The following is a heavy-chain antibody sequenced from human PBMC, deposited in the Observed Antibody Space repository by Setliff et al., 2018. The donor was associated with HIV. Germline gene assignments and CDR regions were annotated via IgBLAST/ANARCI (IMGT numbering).Heavy chain of an antibody. CDR3: AKEDQRVTSVDY. J-gene: IGHJ4*02. D-gene: IGHD2-2*01. CDR1: GFTFRNYG. Sequence: GGSLRLSCAASGFTFRNYGMHWVREAPGKGLEWVAFIRLDGSDKFYADSVKGRFTISRDNSKNTLFLQMNSRRSEDTAVYYCAKEDQRVTSVDYWGQGTPVTVSS. CDR2: IRLDGSDK. V-gene: IGHV3-30*02.